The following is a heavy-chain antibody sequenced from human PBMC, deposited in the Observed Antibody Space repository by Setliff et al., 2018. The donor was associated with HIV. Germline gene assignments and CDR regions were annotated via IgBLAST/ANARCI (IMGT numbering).Heavy chain of an antibody. CDR3: ARARMVRKIYFFDY. CDR1: ELNSPNDW. D-gene: IGHD3-10*01. Sequence: PGESLKISCKASELNSPNDWIAWVRQMSGNGLEWMGIIYPGDSETRYSPSFQGQVTISVDKSTTTAYLQWSSLKASDSAIYYCARARMVRKIYFFDYWGQGPRSPSPQ. V-gene: IGHV5-51*01. J-gene: IGHJ4*02. CDR2: IYPGDSET.